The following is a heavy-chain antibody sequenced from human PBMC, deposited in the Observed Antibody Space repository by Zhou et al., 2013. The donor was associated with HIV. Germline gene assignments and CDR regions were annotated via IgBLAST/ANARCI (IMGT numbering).Heavy chain of an antibody. J-gene: IGHJ4*02. CDR2: IIPIFGTA. D-gene: IGHD1-20*01. CDR1: GGTFSNYA. V-gene: IGHV1-69*05. CDR3: AREGKGMVSAHFDY. Sequence: QVQLVQSGAEVKKPGSSVKVSCKASGGTFSNYAISWVRQAPGQGLEWMGGIIPIFGTANYAQKFQGRVTITTDESTSTAYMELSSLRSEDTAVYYCAREGKGMVSAHFDYWGQGTLVTVSS.